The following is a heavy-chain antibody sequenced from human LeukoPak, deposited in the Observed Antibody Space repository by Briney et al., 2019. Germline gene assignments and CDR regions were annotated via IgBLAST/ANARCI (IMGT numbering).Heavy chain of an antibody. CDR3: ARGGTYCPDY. D-gene: IGHD1-26*01. J-gene: IGHJ4*02. V-gene: IGHV3-48*02. CDR2: VSSSSSLI. Sequence: GGSLRLSCAASGFTFSSYNMNWGRQAPGKGLEWVSYVSSSSSLIFYADSVKGRFTISRDNAKNSLYLQMNSLRDEDTAVYYCARGGTYCPDYWGQGTLVTVSS. CDR1: GFTFSSYN.